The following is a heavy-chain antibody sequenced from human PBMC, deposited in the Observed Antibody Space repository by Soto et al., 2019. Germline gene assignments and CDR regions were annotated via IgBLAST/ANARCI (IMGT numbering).Heavy chain of an antibody. V-gene: IGHV3-30*18. CDR2: ISYDGSNK. D-gene: IGHD5-18*01. CDR3: AKDRVQLWFSPDY. Sequence: GGSLRLSCAASGFTFSSYGMHWVRQAPGKGLEWVAVISYDGSNKYYADSVKGRSTISRDNSKNTLYLQMNSLRAEDTAVYYCAKDRVQLWFSPDYWGQGTLVTVSS. J-gene: IGHJ4*02. CDR1: GFTFSSYG.